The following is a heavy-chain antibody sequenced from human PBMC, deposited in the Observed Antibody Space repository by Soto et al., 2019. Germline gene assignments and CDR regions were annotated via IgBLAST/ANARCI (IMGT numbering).Heavy chain of an antibody. V-gene: IGHV1-18*01. J-gene: IGHJ4*02. CDR1: GYAFTTYG. CDR3: TRGRYGDY. CDR2: ISAHNGNT. Sequence: QVHLVQSGAEVKKPGASVKVSCKGSGYAFTTYGITWVRQAPGQGLEWMGWISAHNGNTNYAQKLQGRVTVTRDTSPSTPYMDLRSLRSDDTAVYYCTRGRYGDYWGQGALVTVSS. D-gene: IGHD1-1*01.